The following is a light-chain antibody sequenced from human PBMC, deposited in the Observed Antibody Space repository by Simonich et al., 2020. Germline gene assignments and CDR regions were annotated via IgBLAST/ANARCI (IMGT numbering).Light chain of an antibody. Sequence: QSALTQPPSASGSPGQSVTISCTGTSRDVGGDNYVSWYQQHPGKAPKLMIYEVSKRPSGVPDRFSGSKAVNTASLTVSGLQAEDEADYYCSSYAGSNKLVFGGGTKLTVL. CDR2: EVS. CDR1: SRDVGGDNY. V-gene: IGLV2-8*01. J-gene: IGLJ3*02. CDR3: SSYAGSNKLV.